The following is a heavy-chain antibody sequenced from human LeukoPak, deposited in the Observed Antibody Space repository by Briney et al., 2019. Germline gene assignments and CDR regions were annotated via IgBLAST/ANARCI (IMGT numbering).Heavy chain of an antibody. CDR2: IHQSGIT. Sequence: SETLSLTCTVSGYSISNGYYWDWIRQPPGKGLEWIAYIHQSGITVSNPSLKSRLTLSLDASKNQFSLRLTSVTVADTAVYYCARDLEYCSTTSCFTWGQGTLVTVSS. J-gene: IGHJ5*02. CDR1: GYSISNGYY. V-gene: IGHV4-38-2*02. D-gene: IGHD2-2*01. CDR3: ARDLEYCSTTSCFT.